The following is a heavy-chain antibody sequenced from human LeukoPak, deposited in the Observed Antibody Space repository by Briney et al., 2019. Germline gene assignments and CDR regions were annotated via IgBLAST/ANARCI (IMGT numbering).Heavy chain of an antibody. V-gene: IGHV3-7*01. Sequence: GGSLRLSCAASGFTFSSYEMNWVRQAPGKGLEWVANIKQDGSEKYYVDSVKGRFTISRDNAKNSLYLQMNSLRAEDTAVYYCARVRSGYALFDIWGQGTMVTVSS. CDR3: ARVRSGYALFDI. CDR2: IKQDGSEK. J-gene: IGHJ3*02. D-gene: IGHD5-18*01. CDR1: GFTFSSYE.